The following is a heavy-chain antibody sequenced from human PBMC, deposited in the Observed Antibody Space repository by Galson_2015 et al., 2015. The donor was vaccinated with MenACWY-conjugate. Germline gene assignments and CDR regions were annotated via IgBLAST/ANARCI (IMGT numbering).Heavy chain of an antibody. CDR3: AKNRDYYDSSAFCD. Sequence: SLRLSCAASGFTFSIYGMSWVRQAPGKGLEWVSGISGSGGSTYHADSVKGRFTISRDSSQNTLYLQMNSLRAEDTAVYYCAKNRDYYDSSAFCDWGQGTLVTVSS. J-gene: IGHJ4*02. D-gene: IGHD3-22*01. CDR1: GFTFSIYG. CDR2: ISGSGGST. V-gene: IGHV3-23*01.